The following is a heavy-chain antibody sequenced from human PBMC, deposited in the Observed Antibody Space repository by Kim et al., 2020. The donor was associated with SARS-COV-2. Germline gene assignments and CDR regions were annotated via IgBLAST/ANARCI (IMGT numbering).Heavy chain of an antibody. CDR1: GFTFSASA. D-gene: IGHD4-17*01. V-gene: IGHV3-73*01. CDR2: IRSKPNNYAT. CDR3: SRHSGKHGDRGFDN. J-gene: IGHJ4*01. Sequence: GGSLRLSCAASGFTFSASAMHWVRQASGKGLEWVGRIRSKPNNYATSYAASVTGRFTIYRDDSTNTVYLQMYSLKTDDTAVYFCSRHSGKHGDRGFDNWG.